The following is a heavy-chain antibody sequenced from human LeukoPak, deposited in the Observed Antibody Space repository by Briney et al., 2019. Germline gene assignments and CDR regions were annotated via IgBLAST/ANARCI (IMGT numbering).Heavy chain of an antibody. Sequence: SETLSLTCAVSGGFISGYYWSWIRQPPGKGLEWIGYISSSGGTDYNPSLKSRVTISVDTSKNQLSLELGSVTAADTAVYYCAREIAVAGPRALDYWGQGTLVTVSS. CDR3: AREIAVAGPRALDY. CDR1: GGFISGYY. CDR2: ISSSGGT. J-gene: IGHJ4*02. V-gene: IGHV4-59*01. D-gene: IGHD6-19*01.